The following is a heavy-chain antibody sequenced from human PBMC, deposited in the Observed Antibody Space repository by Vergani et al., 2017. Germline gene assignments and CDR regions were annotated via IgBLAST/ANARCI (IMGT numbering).Heavy chain of an antibody. J-gene: IGHJ2*01. V-gene: IGHV3-7*01. CDR2: ISPDGSAT. Sequence: EVQLVESGGGLVPPGRSLRLSCAASGFSLSRSWMTWVRQAPEKGLEWVAHISPDGSATSYVGSVKGRFTSSRDNTKNSLSLQMSGLRVEDTAVYYWVRVPRGPWNVDLWGRGTLMTVAS. CDR3: VRVPRGPWNVDL. CDR1: GFSLSRSW.